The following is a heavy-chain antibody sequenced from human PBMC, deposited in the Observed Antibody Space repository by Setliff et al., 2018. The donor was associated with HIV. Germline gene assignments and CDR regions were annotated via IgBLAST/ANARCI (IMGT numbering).Heavy chain of an antibody. V-gene: IGHV4-38-2*01. J-gene: IGHJ3*02. D-gene: IGHD2-8*01. CDR2: IYHTGST. Sequence: PSETLSLTCAVSGYSISSGYYWAWIRQPPGKGLEWIGHIYHTGSTYSNPSLKRRVTISVDTSKNQFSLKLTSVTAADTAVYYCARFESGVFDIWGQGTMVTVSS. CDR3: ARFESGVFDI. CDR1: GYSISSGYY.